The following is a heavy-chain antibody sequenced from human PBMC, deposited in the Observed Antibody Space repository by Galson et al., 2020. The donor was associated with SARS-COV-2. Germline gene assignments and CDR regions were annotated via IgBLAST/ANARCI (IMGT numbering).Heavy chain of an antibody. CDR3: AHFFPGYSYPDF. J-gene: IGHJ4*02. Sequence: SGPTLVKPSRTLTLTCTFSGFSLSTTDEAVGWIRQPPGRALEWLAVIYWDDDKRYSPSLTNRLTITKDASRNQVVLTMTNVDPVDTATYYCAHFFPGYSYPDFWWQGTLVTVSS. D-gene: IGHD4-4*01. CDR1: GFSLSTTDEA. V-gene: IGHV2-5*02. CDR2: IYWDDDK.